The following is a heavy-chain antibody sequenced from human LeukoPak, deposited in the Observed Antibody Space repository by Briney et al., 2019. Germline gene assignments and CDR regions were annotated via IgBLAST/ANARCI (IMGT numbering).Heavy chain of an antibody. CDR3: ARGTLPYSSSDYFDF. J-gene: IGHJ4*02. CDR1: GGTFSSYA. CDR2: IIPIFGTA. D-gene: IGHD6-6*01. V-gene: IGHV1-69*01. Sequence: SVKVSCKASGGTFSSYAISWVRQAPGQGLEWMGGIIPIFGTANYAQKFQGRVTITADESTSTAYMELSSLRSEDAAVYYCARGTLPYSSSDYFDFWGQGTLVTVSS.